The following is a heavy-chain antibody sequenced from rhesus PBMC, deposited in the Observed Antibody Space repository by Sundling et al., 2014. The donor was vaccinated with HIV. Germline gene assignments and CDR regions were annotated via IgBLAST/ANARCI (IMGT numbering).Heavy chain of an antibody. CDR3: AREAVWGYSYGGYFDY. CDR2: IYGITEST. Sequence: QVQLQESGPGLVRPSETLSLACTVSGDSLSGGHSWNWIRQPPGKGLEWIGNIYGITESTNYNPSLKSRVTISKDTSKNHFSLKLKSVTAADTAVYYCAREAVWGYSYGGYFDYWGQGVLVTVSS. V-gene: IGHV4S13*01. D-gene: IGHD5-24*01. J-gene: IGHJ4*01. CDR1: GDSLSGGHS.